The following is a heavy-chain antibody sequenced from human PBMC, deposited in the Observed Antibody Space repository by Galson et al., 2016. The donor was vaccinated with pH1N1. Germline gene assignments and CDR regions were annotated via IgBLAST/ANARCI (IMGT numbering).Heavy chain of an antibody. Sequence: SLRLSCAASQITFSDYAMSWVRQAPGQGLQWVSTISGSVASTYYAASVEGRFTLSRDNYKSTLFLQLDRLKAEDTAVYDCAKFCSPCPFDYRGQGVLVVVSA. CDR2: ISGSVAST. V-gene: IGHV3-23*01. CDR1: QITFSDYA. CDR3: AKFCSPCPFDY. D-gene: IGHD3-10*02. J-gene: IGHJ4*02.